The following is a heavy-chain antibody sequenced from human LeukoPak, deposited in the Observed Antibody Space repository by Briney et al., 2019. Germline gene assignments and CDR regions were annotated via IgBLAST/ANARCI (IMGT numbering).Heavy chain of an antibody. J-gene: IGHJ6*03. D-gene: IGHD3-10*01. CDR1: GYTLTELS. V-gene: IGHV1-24*01. Sequence: GASVKVSCKVSGYTLTELSMHWVRQAPGKGLEWMGGFDPEDGETIYAQKFQGRVTMTEDTSTDTAYMELSSLRSEDTAVYYCAASTYGSGSLSVDYYYYMDVWGKGTTVTISS. CDR3: AASTYGSGSLSVDYYYYMDV. CDR2: FDPEDGET.